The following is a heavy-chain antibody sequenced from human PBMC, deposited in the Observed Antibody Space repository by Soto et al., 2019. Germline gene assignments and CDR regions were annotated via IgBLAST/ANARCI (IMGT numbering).Heavy chain of an antibody. CDR2: ISSSTNSA. D-gene: IGHD3-22*01. Sequence: GGSLRLSCAASGFTFSSYAMTWVRRAPGKGLEWVSAISSSTNSAHYANSVKGRFTVSRDNSKNTLYLQMDSLRVDDTAVYYCAKVSASNHYDGSGSPRVFDFWGQGILVTVSS. V-gene: IGHV3-23*01. CDR1: GFTFSSYA. J-gene: IGHJ4*02. CDR3: AKVSASNHYDGSGSPRVFDF.